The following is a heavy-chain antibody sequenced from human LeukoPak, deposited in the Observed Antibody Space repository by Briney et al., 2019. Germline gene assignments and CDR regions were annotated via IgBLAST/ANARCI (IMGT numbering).Heavy chain of an antibody. CDR2: IKPDGGEK. CDR3: ARDRTNDYGHNVGAFDI. V-gene: IGHV3-7*01. D-gene: IGHD4-17*01. CDR1: GFTFSGYW. J-gene: IGHJ3*02. Sequence: QAGGSLRLSCEVSGFTFSGYWMSWVRQAPGKGLEWVANIKPDGGEKNHVDSVKGRFTISRDNVKNSVYLQMNSLRDEDTAVYYCARDRTNDYGHNVGAFDIWGQGTLVTVSS.